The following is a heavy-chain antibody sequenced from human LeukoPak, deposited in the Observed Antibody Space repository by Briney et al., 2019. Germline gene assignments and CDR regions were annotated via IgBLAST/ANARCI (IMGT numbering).Heavy chain of an antibody. CDR3: ARGRGSYAAWFDP. CDR1: GGSISSYY. D-gene: IGHD1-26*01. Sequence: SETLSLTCTVSGGSISSYYWSWIRQPPGKGLEWIGYIYYSGSTNYNPSLKSRVTISVDTSKNQFSLKLSSVTAADTAVYYCARGRGSYAAWFDPWGQGTLVTVSS. J-gene: IGHJ5*02. CDR2: IYYSGST. V-gene: IGHV4-59*08.